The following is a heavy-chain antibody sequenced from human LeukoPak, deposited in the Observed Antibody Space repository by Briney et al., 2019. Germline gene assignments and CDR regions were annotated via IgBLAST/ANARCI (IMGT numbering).Heavy chain of an antibody. D-gene: IGHD3-3*01. Sequence: ASVKVSCKASGYTFTSYGISWVRQAPGQGLEWMGWISAYNGNTNYAQKLQGRVTMTTDTSTSTAYMELRSLRSDDTAVHYCARDPRDFWSGYYTYYYYGMDVWGQGTLVTVSS. V-gene: IGHV1-18*01. J-gene: IGHJ6*02. CDR2: ISAYNGNT. CDR1: GYTFTSYG. CDR3: ARDPRDFWSGYYTYYYYGMDV.